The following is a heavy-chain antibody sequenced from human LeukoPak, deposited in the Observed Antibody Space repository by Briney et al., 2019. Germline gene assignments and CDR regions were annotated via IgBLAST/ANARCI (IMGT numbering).Heavy chain of an antibody. CDR3: AKDNDYGDYVTGTPGY. CDR2: ISYDGSNK. J-gene: IGHJ4*02. CDR1: GFTFSSYG. Sequence: QPGGSLRLSCAASGFTFSSYGMHWVRQAPGKGLEWVAVISYDGSNKYYADSVKGRFTISRDNSKNTLYLQMNSLRAEDTAVYYCAKDNDYGDYVTGTPGYWGQGTLVTVSS. V-gene: IGHV3-30*18. D-gene: IGHD4-17*01.